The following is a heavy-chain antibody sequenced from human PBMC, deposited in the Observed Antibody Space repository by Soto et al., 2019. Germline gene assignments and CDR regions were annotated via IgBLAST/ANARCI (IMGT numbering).Heavy chain of an antibody. CDR2: ISAYNGNT. CDR1: GYTFTSYG. J-gene: IGHJ1*01. V-gene: IGHV1-18*01. CDR3: ARGYYYDSSGYYYPAEYFQH. D-gene: IGHD3-22*01. Sequence: ASVKVSCKASGYTFTSYGISWVRQAPGQGLKWMGWISAYNGNTNYAQKLQGRVTMTTDTSTSTAYMELRSLRSDDTAVYYCARGYYYDSSGYYYPAEYFQHWGQGTLVTVSS.